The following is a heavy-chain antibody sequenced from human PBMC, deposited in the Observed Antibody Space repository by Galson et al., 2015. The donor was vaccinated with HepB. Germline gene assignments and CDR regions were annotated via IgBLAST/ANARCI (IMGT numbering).Heavy chain of an antibody. CDR1: GFTLSSYS. V-gene: IGHV3-33*08. D-gene: IGHD5-12*01. J-gene: IGHJ4*02. CDR3: ARGGSGYDTNYFDY. CDR2: IWYDGSNK. Sequence: SLRLSCAASGFTLSSYSMNWVRQAPGKGLEWVAVIWYDGSNKYYADSVKGRFTISRDNSKNTLYLQMNSLRAEDTAVYYCARGGSGYDTNYFDYWGQGTLVTVSS.